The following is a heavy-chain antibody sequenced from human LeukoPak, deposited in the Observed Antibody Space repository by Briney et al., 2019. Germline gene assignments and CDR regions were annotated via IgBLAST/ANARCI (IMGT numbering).Heavy chain of an antibody. CDR2: IHGTLGST. CDR3: ARIFDRDI. D-gene: IGHD3-3*01. CDR1: GGPIRNSY. Sequence: SETLSLTCTVSGGPIRNSYWSWVRHSAGTGMQWIGRIHGTLGSTNHNPSLKSRVVMSLDTSSNQFSLRLSAMSAADTATYYCARIFDRDIWGQGTLVSVSP. V-gene: IGHV4-4*07. J-gene: IGHJ3*02.